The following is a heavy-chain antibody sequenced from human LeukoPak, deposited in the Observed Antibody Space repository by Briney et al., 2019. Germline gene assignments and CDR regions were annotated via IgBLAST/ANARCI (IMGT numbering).Heavy chain of an antibody. Sequence: ASVKVSCKASGYTFTGYYIHWVRQAPGQGLEWMGWINPNSGGTNYAQKFQGRVTMTRDTSISTAYMELSRLRSDDTAVYYCARGEGELRYFDWFRSFSLWYLEYYFDYWGQGTLVTVSS. D-gene: IGHD3-9*01. J-gene: IGHJ4*02. V-gene: IGHV1-2*02. CDR1: GYTFTGYY. CDR2: INPNSGGT. CDR3: ARGEGELRYFDWFRSFSLWYLEYYFDY.